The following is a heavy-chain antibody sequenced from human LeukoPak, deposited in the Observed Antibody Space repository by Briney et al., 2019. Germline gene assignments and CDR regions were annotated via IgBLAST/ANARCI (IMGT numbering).Heavy chain of an antibody. V-gene: IGHV3-23*01. J-gene: IGHJ6*02. Sequence: PGGSLRLSCAASGFTFGSYAMSWVRQAPGRGLEWVSSIGDSGAYYADAVRGRFTISRDISKNTLNLEMISLRAEDTAVYYCAKDCCGSGSSYYYGMDVWGQGTTVTVSS. CDR3: AKDCCGSGSSYYYGMDV. D-gene: IGHD3-10*01. CDR2: IGDSGA. CDR1: GFTFGSYA.